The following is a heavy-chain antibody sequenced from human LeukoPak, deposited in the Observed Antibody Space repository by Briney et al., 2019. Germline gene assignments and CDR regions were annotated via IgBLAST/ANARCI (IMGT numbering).Heavy chain of an antibody. Sequence: ASVKVSCKASGYTFTGYYMHWVRQAPGQGLEWMGWINPNSGGTNYAQKLQGRVTMTRDTSISTAYMELSRLRSDDTAVYYCARERVATFSYYYYMDVWGKGTTVTVSS. J-gene: IGHJ6*03. CDR1: GYTFTGYY. CDR3: ARERVATFSYYYYMDV. V-gene: IGHV1-2*02. D-gene: IGHD5-12*01. CDR2: INPNSGGT.